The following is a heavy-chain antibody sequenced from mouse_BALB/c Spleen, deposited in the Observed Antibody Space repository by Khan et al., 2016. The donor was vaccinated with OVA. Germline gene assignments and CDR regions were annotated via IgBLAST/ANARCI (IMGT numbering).Heavy chain of an antibody. CDR3: TRLGTTGWFAY. Sequence: EVQLVESGPELMKPGASVKISCKASGYSFTDYYIHWVKQSHGQSLEWIGYIDPFNGGTNFNQKFKGTATLTVDKSSSTAYMHLNSRTSEDSAVYYCTRLGTTGWFAYWGQGTLVTVSA. D-gene: IGHD2-13*01. CDR2: IDPFNGGT. J-gene: IGHJ3*01. CDR1: GYSFTDYY. V-gene: IGHV1S135*01.